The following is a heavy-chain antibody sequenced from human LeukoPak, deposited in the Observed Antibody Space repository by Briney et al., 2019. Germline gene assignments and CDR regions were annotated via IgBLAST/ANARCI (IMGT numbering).Heavy chain of an antibody. V-gene: IGHV4-34*01. D-gene: IGHD3-3*01. Sequence: SETLSLTCAVYGGSFSGYYWSWIRQPPGKGLEWIGEINHSGSTNYNPSLKSRVTISVDTSKNQFSQKLSSVTAADTAVYYCAGGRFLEWLPRPFDYWGQGTLVTVSS. CDR1: GGSFSGYY. CDR2: INHSGST. CDR3: AGGRFLEWLPRPFDY. J-gene: IGHJ4*02.